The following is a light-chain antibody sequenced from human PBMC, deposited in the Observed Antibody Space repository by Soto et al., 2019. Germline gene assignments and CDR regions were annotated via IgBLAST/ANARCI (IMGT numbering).Light chain of an antibody. V-gene: IGKV3-20*01. J-gene: IGKJ2*01. CDR2: ATS. CDR1: QSVDRSY. Sequence: DIVLTQSPGTLSLSPGERVTLSCKASQSVDRSYLVWYQQKPGQAPRLLISATSSRATGIPDRFSGSGSGTDFTLTISRLEPEDFAVYYCQQYSRPAMYTFGQGTKLEIK. CDR3: QQYSRPAMYT.